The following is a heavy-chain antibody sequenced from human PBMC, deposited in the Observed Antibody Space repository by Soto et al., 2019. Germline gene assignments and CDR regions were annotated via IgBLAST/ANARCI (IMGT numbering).Heavy chain of an antibody. Sequence: QVQLQESGPGLVEPSGTLSLTCFVSGDSINNTYWWSWVRQAPGKGLEWIGEIFHTGGTRDMPSLRGRITLSVDTSKNQFSLKLTSVTAADTAVYYCARAVYCTTANCWDDFHYYNIDVWGQGTAVTVSS. J-gene: IGHJ6*02. D-gene: IGHD2-2*01. CDR1: GDSINNTYW. CDR2: IFHTGGT. CDR3: ARAVYCTTANCWDDFHYYNIDV. V-gene: IGHV4-4*02.